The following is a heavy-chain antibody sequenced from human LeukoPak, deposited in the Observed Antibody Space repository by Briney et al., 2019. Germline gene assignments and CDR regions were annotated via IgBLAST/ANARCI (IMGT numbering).Heavy chain of an antibody. CDR2: IYSTRTT. CDR1: GGSISSNN. Sequence: ETLSLTCAVSGGSISSNNWWSWVPQAPGKGLEWGSIIYSTRTTYYADSVRGRFTISRDTSKNTLYLQMNSLRAEDTGMYYCAKDEGRGWYVGPNWFDPWGQGTLVTVSA. J-gene: IGHJ5*02. V-gene: IGHV3-66*03. CDR3: AKDEGRGWYVGPNWFDP. D-gene: IGHD6-19*01.